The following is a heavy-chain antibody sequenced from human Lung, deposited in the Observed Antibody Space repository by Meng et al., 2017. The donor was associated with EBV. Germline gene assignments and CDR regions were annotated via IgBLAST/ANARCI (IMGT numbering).Heavy chain of an antibody. CDR1: GGSVISGGYY. V-gene: IGHV4-31*03. Sequence: QGQCQWWGPGLGQPSQTRSLPCTVSGGSVISGGYYWSWTRQQPGKGLEWIGYIYYTGSSFYNPSLKSRVTISVDTSKNQFSLNLSSVTAADTAVYYCANAGRFGESLGDYWGQGILVTVSS. J-gene: IGHJ4*02. D-gene: IGHD3-10*01. CDR2: IYYTGSS. CDR3: ANAGRFGESLGDY.